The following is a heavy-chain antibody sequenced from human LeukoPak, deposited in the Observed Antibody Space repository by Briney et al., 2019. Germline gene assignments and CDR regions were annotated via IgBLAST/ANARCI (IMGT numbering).Heavy chain of an antibody. CDR3: ARDQGSLTRSWYTGY. D-gene: IGHD6-13*01. Sequence: ASVKVSCKASGYTFTGYHIHWVRQAPGQGLEWMGRINPYSGDTNFEQKFQGRVNMTRDKSIITAYMELSSLTPDDTAVYFCARDQGSLTRSWYTGYWGQGTQVTVS. CDR2: INPYSGDT. V-gene: IGHV1-2*06. CDR1: GYTFTGYH. J-gene: IGHJ4*02.